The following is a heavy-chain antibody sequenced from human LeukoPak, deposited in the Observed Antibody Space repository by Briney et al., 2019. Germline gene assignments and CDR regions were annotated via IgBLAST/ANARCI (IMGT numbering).Heavy chain of an antibody. Sequence: AGGSLRLTCAASGFTFINYAMQWVRQAPGKGLQYVSSISSNGGGTYYADSVKGRFTISRDNSKNTLYLQMGSLRAEDMAVYYCARYSSSSFDYWGQGTLVTVSS. CDR1: GFTFINYA. J-gene: IGHJ4*02. V-gene: IGHV3-64*02. CDR2: ISSNGGGT. CDR3: ARYSSSSFDY. D-gene: IGHD6-6*01.